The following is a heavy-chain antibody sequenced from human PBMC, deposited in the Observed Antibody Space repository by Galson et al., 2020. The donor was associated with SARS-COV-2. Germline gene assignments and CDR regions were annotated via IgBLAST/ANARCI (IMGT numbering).Heavy chain of an antibody. CDR2: INHSGST. CDR3: ARKGRKVFYYYYGMDV. D-gene: IGHD3-10*01. Sequence: SETLSFTCAVYGGSLGGNYWSWIRQPPGKGLEWIGEINHSGSTNYNPSLKSRVTISVDTSKNQFSLKVSSVIAADTAVYYCARKGRKVFYYYYGMDVWGQGTTVTVSS. CDR1: GGSLGGNY. V-gene: IGHV4-34*01. J-gene: IGHJ6*02.